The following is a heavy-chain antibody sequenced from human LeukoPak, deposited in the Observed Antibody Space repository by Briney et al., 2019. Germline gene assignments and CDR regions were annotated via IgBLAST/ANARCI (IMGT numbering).Heavy chain of an antibody. CDR1: GFTLSSYE. CDR2: INSGSTDR. CDR3: ARAVSPIDFNNLRCYFCDN. D-gene: IGHD2-21*01. V-gene: IGHV3-48*03. J-gene: IGHJ4*02. Sequence: GGSLRLSCAASGFTLSSYEMNWVRQAPGKGLEWVSYINSGSTDRQYADSVKGRFTISRDNAKNSVYLQMNSLRAEDAAVYYCARAVSPIDFNNLRCYFCDNWGQGTLVTVSS.